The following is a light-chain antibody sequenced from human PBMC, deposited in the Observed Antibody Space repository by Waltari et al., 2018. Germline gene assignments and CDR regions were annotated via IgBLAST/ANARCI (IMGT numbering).Light chain of an antibody. Sequence: SYVLTQPPSVSVAPGKTARITCGGNNIENKRVHWYQQKPGQAPVLFILYDSDRPSGIPERFSGSNSGNPATLTISRVEAGDEADYYCQVWDSSRDYVMFVGGTKLTVL. CDR2: YDS. CDR3: QVWDSSRDYVM. J-gene: IGLJ3*02. CDR1: NIENKR. V-gene: IGLV3-21*04.